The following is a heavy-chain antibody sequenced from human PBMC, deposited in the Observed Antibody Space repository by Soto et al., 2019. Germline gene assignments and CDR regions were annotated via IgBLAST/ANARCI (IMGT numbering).Heavy chain of an antibody. CDR1: GGSISSSSYF. Sequence: SETLSLTCTVSGGSISSSSYFWGWIRQPPGKGLEWIGSIYYSGSTYYNPSLKSRVTISVDTSKNQFSLKLSSVTAADTAVYYCARHDWNGVDYWGQGTLVTVSS. V-gene: IGHV4-39*01. CDR2: IYYSGST. CDR3: ARHDWNGVDY. D-gene: IGHD1-1*01. J-gene: IGHJ4*02.